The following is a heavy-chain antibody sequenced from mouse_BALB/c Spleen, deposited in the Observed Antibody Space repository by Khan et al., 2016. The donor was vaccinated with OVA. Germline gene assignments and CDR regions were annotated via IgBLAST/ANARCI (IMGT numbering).Heavy chain of an antibody. CDR1: GFTFSNFG. J-gene: IGHJ1*01. D-gene: IGHD2-4*01. Sequence: EVELVESGGGLVQPGGSRKLSCAASGFTFSNFGMHWVRQAPEKGLEWVAYISSGSATIYYADTVKGRFTISRDNPQNTLFLQMTSLRSEDTALYYRARSLITTWYFDVWGAGTTVTVSS. V-gene: IGHV5-17*02. CDR3: ARSLITTWYFDV. CDR2: ISSGSATI.